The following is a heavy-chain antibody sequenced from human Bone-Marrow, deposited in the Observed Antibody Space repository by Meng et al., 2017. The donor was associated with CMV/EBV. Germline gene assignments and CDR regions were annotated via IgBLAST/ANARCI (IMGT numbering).Heavy chain of an antibody. CDR1: GGSVSSGSYY. V-gene: IGHV4-61*01. J-gene: IGHJ4*02. CDR3: ARDTERLRIDY. D-gene: IGHD4-17*01. Sequence: SETLFLTCTVSGGSVSSGSYYWSWIRQPPGKGLEWIGYIYYSGSTNYNPSLKSRVTISVDTSKNQFSLKLSSVTAADTAVYYFARDTERLRIDYWGQGTLVTVSS. CDR2: IYYSGST.